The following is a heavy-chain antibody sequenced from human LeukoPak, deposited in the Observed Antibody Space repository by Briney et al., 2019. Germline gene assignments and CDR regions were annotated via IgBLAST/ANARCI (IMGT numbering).Heavy chain of an antibody. CDR1: GGTFSSYA. CDR2: IIPIFGTA. J-gene: IGHJ4*02. Sequence: GASVKVSCKASGGTFSSYAISWVRQAPGQGLEWMGGIIPIFGTANYAQKFQGRVTITTDESTSTAYMELSSLRSEATAVYYCARGPTLIWRYYFDYWGQGTLVTVSS. CDR3: ARGPTLIWRYYFDY. V-gene: IGHV1-69*05. D-gene: IGHD2-21*01.